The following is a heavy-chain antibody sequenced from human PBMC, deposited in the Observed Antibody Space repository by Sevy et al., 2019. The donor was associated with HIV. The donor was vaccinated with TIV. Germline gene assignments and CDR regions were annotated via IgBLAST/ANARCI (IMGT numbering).Heavy chain of an antibody. CDR1: GFIFSNYD. J-gene: IGHJ4*02. D-gene: IGHD3-22*01. Sequence: RGCLRLSCVASGFIFSNYDMNWVRQAPGKGLERVSSISSASSYIYYADSVKGRFTVSRDNAKDSLYLQIHSLRAEDTATYYCARALDYYDSGGYFYWGLGTLVTVSS. CDR2: ISSASSYI. V-gene: IGHV3-21*01. CDR3: ARALDYYDSGGYFY.